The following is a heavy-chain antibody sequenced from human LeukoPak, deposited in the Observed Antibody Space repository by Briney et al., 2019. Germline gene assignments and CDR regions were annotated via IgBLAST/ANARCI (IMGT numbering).Heavy chain of an antibody. Sequence: SETLSLTCTVSGGSISSSTYYWGWIRQPPGKGLEWIGSINYSGSTYYNPSLKSRVTISVDTSKNQFSLKVSSVTAADTAVYYCARRGYCSGGSCYSSPYYFDYWGQGTLVTVSS. V-gene: IGHV4-39*07. CDR2: INYSGST. CDR3: ARRGYCSGGSCYSSPYYFDY. J-gene: IGHJ4*02. CDR1: GGSISSSTYY. D-gene: IGHD2-15*01.